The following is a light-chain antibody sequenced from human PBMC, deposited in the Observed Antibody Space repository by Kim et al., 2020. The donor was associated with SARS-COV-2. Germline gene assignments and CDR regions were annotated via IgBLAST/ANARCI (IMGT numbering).Light chain of an antibody. CDR3: QQRSNWPLT. V-gene: IGKV3-11*01. J-gene: IGKJ4*01. Sequence: LSPGERATPSCRASQSVSSDLGWYQQKPGQAPRLLIYDVSTRATGIPARFSGSGSGTDFTLTINSLEPEDSAVYYCQQRSNWPLTFGGGTKVDIK. CDR1: QSVSSD. CDR2: DVS.